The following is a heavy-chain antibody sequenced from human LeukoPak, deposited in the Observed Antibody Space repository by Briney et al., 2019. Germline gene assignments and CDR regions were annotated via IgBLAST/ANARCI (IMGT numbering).Heavy chain of an antibody. V-gene: IGHV1-8*03. CDR1: GYTFTSYD. CDR3: GRDFMSMIPSAPGI. CDR2: MNPNTGNT. D-gene: IGHD3-22*01. Sequence: ASVKVSCKASGYTFTSYDINWVRQATGQGLEWMGWMNPNTGNTGYAQNFQGRVTITRNTSMSTAYMDVYMELSSLRSEDTAVYYCGRDFMSMIPSAPGIWGQGTKVTVSS. J-gene: IGHJ3*02.